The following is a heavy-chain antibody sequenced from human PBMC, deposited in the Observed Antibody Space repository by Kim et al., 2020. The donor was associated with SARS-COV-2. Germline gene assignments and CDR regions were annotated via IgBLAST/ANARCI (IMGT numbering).Heavy chain of an antibody. Sequence: GGSLRLSCAASGFTFSSYAMSWVRQAPGKGLEWVSAISGSGGSTYYADSVKGRFTISRDNSKNTLYLQMNSLRAEDTAVYYCAKEIAVAGIFTHYYYYGMDVWGQGTTVTVSS. D-gene: IGHD6-19*01. CDR3: AKEIAVAGIFTHYYYYGMDV. CDR1: GFTFSSYA. V-gene: IGHV3-23*01. J-gene: IGHJ6*02. CDR2: ISGSGGST.